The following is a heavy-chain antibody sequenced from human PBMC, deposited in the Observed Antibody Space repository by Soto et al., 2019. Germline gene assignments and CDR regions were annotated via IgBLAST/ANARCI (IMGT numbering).Heavy chain of an antibody. CDR1: GGSFSGYY. V-gene: IGHV4-34*01. D-gene: IGHD3-10*01. CDR2: INYSGST. CDR3: ARVTLTMVRGVVTNYYYYGMDV. Sequence: TSETLSLTCAVYGGSFSGYYWSWIRQPPGKGLEWIGEINYSGSTNYNPSLKSRVTISVDTSKNQFSLKLSSVTAADTAVYYCARVTLTMVRGVVTNYYYYGMDVWGQGTTVTVSS. J-gene: IGHJ6*02.